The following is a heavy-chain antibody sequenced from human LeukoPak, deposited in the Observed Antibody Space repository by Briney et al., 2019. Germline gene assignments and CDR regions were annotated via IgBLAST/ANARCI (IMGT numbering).Heavy chain of an antibody. CDR2: ISWNSGSI. Sequence: PGGSLRLSCAASGFTFDDYAMHWVRQAPGKGLEWVSGISWNSGSIGYADSVKGRFTISRDNAKNSLYLQMNSLRAEDTAVYYCARDGPGEGYFDYWGQGTLVTVSS. CDR3: ARDGPGEGYFDY. D-gene: IGHD3-16*01. J-gene: IGHJ4*02. V-gene: IGHV3-9*01. CDR1: GFTFDDYA.